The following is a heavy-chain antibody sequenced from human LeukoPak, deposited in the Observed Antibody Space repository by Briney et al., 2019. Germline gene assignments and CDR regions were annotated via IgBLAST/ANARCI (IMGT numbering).Heavy chain of an antibody. Sequence: SETLSLTCTVSGYSISRFYWTWIRQPPGKGLEWIGYTQNSGNTNYNPSLKGRVSISLDTSKNQFSLSLSSVTAADTAVYFCARDAHYYDPFPAYFDFWGQGTLITVSS. CDR2: TQNSGNT. CDR3: ARDAHYYDPFPAYFDF. D-gene: IGHD3-22*01. J-gene: IGHJ4*02. CDR1: GYSISRFY. V-gene: IGHV4-59*12.